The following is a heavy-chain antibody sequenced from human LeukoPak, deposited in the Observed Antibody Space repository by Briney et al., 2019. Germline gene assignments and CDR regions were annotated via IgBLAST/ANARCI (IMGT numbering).Heavy chain of an antibody. CDR1: GGSNSSYY. Sequence: PSETLSLTCTVSGGSNSSYYWSWIRQPPGKGLEWIGEINHSGSTNYNPSLKSRVTISVDTSKNQFSLKLSSVTAADTAVYYCARGRRPAAYLRWFDPWGQGTLVTVSS. V-gene: IGHV4-34*01. CDR2: INHSGST. J-gene: IGHJ5*02. D-gene: IGHD2-2*01. CDR3: ARGRRPAAYLRWFDP.